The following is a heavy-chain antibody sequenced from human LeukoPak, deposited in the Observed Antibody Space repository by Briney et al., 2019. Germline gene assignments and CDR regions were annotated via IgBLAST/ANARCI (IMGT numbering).Heavy chain of an antibody. D-gene: IGHD4/OR15-4a*01. Sequence: SETLSLTCTVSGGSISSGGYYWSWIRQHPGKGLEWIGYIYYSGSTYFNPSLKSLVTISVDTSKNQFSLKLSSVTAADTAVYYCARTKTNYGTNDYWGQGTLVTVSS. CDR2: IYYSGST. CDR3: ARTKTNYGTNDY. CDR1: GGSISSGGYY. V-gene: IGHV4-31*01. J-gene: IGHJ4*02.